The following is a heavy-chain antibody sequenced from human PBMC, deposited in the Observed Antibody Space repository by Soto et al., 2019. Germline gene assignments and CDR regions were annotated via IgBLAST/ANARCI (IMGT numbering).Heavy chain of an antibody. V-gene: IGHV3-7*05. Sequence: SLRLSCAASGFTFSSYWMSWVRQAPGKGLEWVANIKQDGSEKYYVDSVKGRFTISRDNAKNSLYLQMNSLRAEDTAVYYCARRLGRGWYHYYYGMDVWGQGTTVTVSS. CDR1: GFTFSSYW. D-gene: IGHD6-19*01. J-gene: IGHJ6*02. CDR2: IKQDGSEK. CDR3: ARRLGRGWYHYYYGMDV.